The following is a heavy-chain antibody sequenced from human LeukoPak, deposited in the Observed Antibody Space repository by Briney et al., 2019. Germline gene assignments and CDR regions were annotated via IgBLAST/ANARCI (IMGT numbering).Heavy chain of an antibody. CDR1: GYSISSGYY. CDR2: IYHSGST. V-gene: IGHV4-38-2*02. D-gene: IGHD3-16*02. Sequence: SETLSLTCTVSGYSISSGYYWGWIRQPPGKGLEWIGSIYHSGSTYYNPSLKSRVTISVDTSKNQFSLKLSSVTAADTAVYYCAREGYDYVWGSYHGYWGQGTLVTVSS. CDR3: AREGYDYVWGSYHGY. J-gene: IGHJ4*02.